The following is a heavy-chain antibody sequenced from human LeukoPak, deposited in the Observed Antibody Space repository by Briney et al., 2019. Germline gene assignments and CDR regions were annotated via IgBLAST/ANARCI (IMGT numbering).Heavy chain of an antibody. CDR2: IYTSGST. D-gene: IGHD6-19*01. V-gene: IGHV4-61*02. CDR1: GYSISSGYY. CDR3: AREGSGWGDWYFDL. J-gene: IGHJ2*01. Sequence: SETLSLTCTVSGYSISSGYYWNWIRQPAGKGLEWIGRIYTSGSTNYNPSLKSPVTISVDTSKNQLSLKLSSVTAADTAVYYCAREGSGWGDWYFDLWGRGTLVTVSS.